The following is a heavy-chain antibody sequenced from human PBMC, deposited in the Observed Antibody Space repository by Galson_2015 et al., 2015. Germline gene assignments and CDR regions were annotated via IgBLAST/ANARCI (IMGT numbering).Heavy chain of an antibody. J-gene: IGHJ4*02. Sequence: SLRLSCAASGFTFSSYWMSWVRQAPGKGLEWVSVIYSGGSTYYADSVKGRFTISRDNSKNTLYLQMNSLRAEDTAVYYCARGGVVWFGELGFDYWGQGTLVTVSS. D-gene: IGHD3-10*01. CDR2: IYSGGST. CDR1: GFTFSSYW. CDR3: ARGGVVWFGELGFDY. V-gene: IGHV3-53*01.